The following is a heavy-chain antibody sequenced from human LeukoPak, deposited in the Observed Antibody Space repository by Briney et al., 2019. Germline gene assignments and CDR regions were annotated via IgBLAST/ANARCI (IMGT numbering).Heavy chain of an antibody. CDR2: ISSSGSST. J-gene: IGHJ4*02. Sequence: PGGSLRLSCAASGFTFSSYAMSWVRQAPGKGLEWVSGISSSGSSTYYEDSVKGRFTISRDNSKNTLYQQMNSLRAEDTAVYYCAKKLQFYASTDYFDYWGQGTLVTVSS. CDR1: GFTFSSYA. D-gene: IGHD2/OR15-2a*01. V-gene: IGHV3-23*01. CDR3: AKKLQFYASTDYFDY.